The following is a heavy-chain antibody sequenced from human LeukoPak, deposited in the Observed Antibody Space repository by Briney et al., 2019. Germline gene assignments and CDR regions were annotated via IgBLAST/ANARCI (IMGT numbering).Heavy chain of an antibody. CDR1: GYSTSSGHY. J-gene: IGHJ4*02. Sequence: PSETLSLTCTVSGYSTSSGHYWGWIRQPPGKGLEWIGYIYYSGSTNYNPSLKSRVTISVDTSKNQFSLKLSSVTAADTAVYYCARITYYDFWSGYYFDYWGQGTLVTVSS. V-gene: IGHV4-61*01. CDR2: IYYSGST. CDR3: ARITYYDFWSGYYFDY. D-gene: IGHD3-3*01.